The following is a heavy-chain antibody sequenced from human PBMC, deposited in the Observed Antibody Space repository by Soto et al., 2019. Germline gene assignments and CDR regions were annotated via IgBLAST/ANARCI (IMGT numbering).Heavy chain of an antibody. J-gene: IGHJ4*02. V-gene: IGHV3-21*01. CDR2: ISSSSSYI. CDR1: GFTFSSYS. Sequence: EVQLVDSGGGLVKPGGSLRLSFAASGFTFSSYSMDWVRQAPGKGLEWVSSISSSSSYIYYADSLKGRFTISRDNAKNSLYLQMNSRRDEDTAVYYCVSGPVGYCTNGVCYGSDYFEFWGQGTLVTVSS. CDR3: VSGPVGYCTNGVCYGSDYFEF. D-gene: IGHD2-8*01.